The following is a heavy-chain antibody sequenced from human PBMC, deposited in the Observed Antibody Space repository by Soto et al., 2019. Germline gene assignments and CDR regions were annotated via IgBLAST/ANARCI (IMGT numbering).Heavy chain of an antibody. J-gene: IGHJ4*02. CDR3: ARDAPETAPY. V-gene: IGHV4-31*03. CDR2: INYSGST. D-gene: IGHD2-2*01. CDR1: GGSISNGDYY. Sequence: QVQLQESGPGLVKPSQTLSLTCTVSGGSISNGDYYWNWIRQHPEKGLEWIGYINYSGSTFYNPSLKSRIIISVEKSKNQFSLKLSSVTAADTAVYYCARDAPETAPYWGQGTLVTVSS.